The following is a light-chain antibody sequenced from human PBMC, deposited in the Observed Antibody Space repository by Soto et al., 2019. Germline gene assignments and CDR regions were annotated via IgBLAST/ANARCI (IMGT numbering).Light chain of an antibody. Sequence: EIAMTQSPATRSVSPGEGATLSCRASQSVSSNLAWYQQKPGQAPRLLIYGASTRATGIPARFSGSGSGTEFTLTISSLQSEDFAVYYCQHYNNWPPWTFGQGTKVDIK. CDR3: QHYNNWPPWT. CDR1: QSVSSN. J-gene: IGKJ1*01. V-gene: IGKV3-15*01. CDR2: GAS.